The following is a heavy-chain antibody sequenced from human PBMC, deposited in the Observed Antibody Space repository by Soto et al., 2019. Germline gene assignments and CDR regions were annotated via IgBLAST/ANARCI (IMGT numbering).Heavy chain of an antibody. D-gene: IGHD6-19*01. CDR2: IYYSGTT. CDR3: ARSISVGMDF. CDR1: GGSISSSSYH. V-gene: IGHV4-39*01. J-gene: IGHJ4*02. Sequence: SETLSLTCTVSGGSISSSSYHWGWIRQPPGKGLEWIGSIYYSGTTYYNPSLKSRITISVDTSKNQFSLKLSSVTAADTAVYYCARSISVGMDFWGQGTLVTVSS.